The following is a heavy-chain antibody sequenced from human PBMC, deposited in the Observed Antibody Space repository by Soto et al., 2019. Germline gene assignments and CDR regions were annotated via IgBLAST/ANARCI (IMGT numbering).Heavy chain of an antibody. J-gene: IGHJ6*03. D-gene: IGHD3-3*01. V-gene: IGHV4-59*01. CDR3: ARAQSELRFLEWSPQDYYMDV. Sequence: PSETLSLTCTVSGGSISSYYWSWIRQPPGKGLEWIGYIYYSGSTNYNPSLKSRVTISVDTSKNQFSLKLSSVTAADTAVYYCARAQSELRFLEWSPQDYYMDVWGKGTTVTVSS. CDR1: GGSISSYY. CDR2: IYYSGST.